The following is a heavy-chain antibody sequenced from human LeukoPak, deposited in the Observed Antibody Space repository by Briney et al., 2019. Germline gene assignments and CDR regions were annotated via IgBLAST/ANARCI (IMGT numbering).Heavy chain of an antibody. V-gene: IGHV3-23*01. CDR2: ISGSGGIK. CDR3: AAYSSCDY. J-gene: IGHJ4*02. D-gene: IGHD6-6*01. Sequence: GGSLRLSCAASGLTFSNAWMSWVRQAPGKGLEWVSTISGSGGIKYYADSVKGRFTISRDNSKNTLYLQMNSLRAEDTAVYYCAAYSSCDYWGQGTLVTVSS. CDR1: GLTFSNAW.